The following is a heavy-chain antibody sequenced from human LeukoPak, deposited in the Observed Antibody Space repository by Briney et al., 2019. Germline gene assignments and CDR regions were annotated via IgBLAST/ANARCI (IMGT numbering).Heavy chain of an antibody. CDR2: INHSGST. CDR3: ARVPATVIGMKDAFDI. D-gene: IGHD3-16*02. Sequence: SETLSLTCAVYGGSFSGYYWSWIRQPPGKGLEWIGEINHSGSTNYNPSLKSRVTISVDTSKNQFSLKLSSVTGADTAVYYCARVPATVIGMKDAFDIWGQGTMVTVSS. J-gene: IGHJ3*02. V-gene: IGHV4-34*01. CDR1: GGSFSGYY.